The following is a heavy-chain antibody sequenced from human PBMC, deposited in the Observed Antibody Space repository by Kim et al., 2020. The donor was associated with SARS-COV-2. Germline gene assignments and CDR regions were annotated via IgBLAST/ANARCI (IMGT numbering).Heavy chain of an antibody. CDR1: GFTFSNSW. Sequence: GGSLRLSCAASGFTFSNSWMHWVRQAPGKGLEWVARIKTKTEGGTTDYAAPVKGRFITSRDDSLNPQLLHMDGLKTADTDGSYCTTLPQGGLWNDRADY. J-gene: IGHJ4*01. CDR3: TTLPQGGLWNDRADY. V-gene: IGHV3-15*01. CDR2: IKTKTEGGTT. D-gene: IGHD1-1*01.